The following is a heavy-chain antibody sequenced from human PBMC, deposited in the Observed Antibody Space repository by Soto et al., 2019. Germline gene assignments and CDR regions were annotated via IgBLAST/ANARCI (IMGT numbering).Heavy chain of an antibody. CDR2: LSYLGTT. Sequence: QLHLQESGPGLVKPSETLSLTCTVSNDSIRSGTYYWAWIRQPPGRGLEWMGSLSYLGTTDYNPSLKSRVTISKDASKNQFSLKLTSVTAADTAVYYCATGRSDSGWYEEYFWGRGTLVTVSS. CDR1: NDSIRSGTYY. CDR3: ATGRSDSGWYEEYF. D-gene: IGHD6-19*01. J-gene: IGHJ4*02. V-gene: IGHV4-39*01.